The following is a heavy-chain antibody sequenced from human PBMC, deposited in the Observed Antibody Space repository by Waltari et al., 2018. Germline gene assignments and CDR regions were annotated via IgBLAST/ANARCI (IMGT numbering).Heavy chain of an antibody. CDR2: IYTSGST. V-gene: IGHV4-61*02. Sequence: QVMLQESGPGLVTPSQTLSLTCTVSGASFPSGSYYWSWIRQPAGKGLEWIGRIYTSGSTNDTPSLKSRVTISVDTAKNQFSLKLSSVTAADTAVYYCARVPTDPWGQGTLVTVSS. J-gene: IGHJ5*02. CDR3: ARVPTDP. CDR1: GASFPSGSYY.